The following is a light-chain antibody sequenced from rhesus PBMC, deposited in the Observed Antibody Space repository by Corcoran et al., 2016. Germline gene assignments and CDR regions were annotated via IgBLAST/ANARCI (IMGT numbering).Light chain of an antibody. CDR1: QSISSW. CDR2: KAT. V-gene: IGKV1-22*01. J-gene: IGKJ4*01. Sequence: DIQMTQSPSSLSASVGDTVTITCREMQSISSWLAMYQQKPGKAPNLLIYKATSLQSGVPSRFSGGGSGTDFTLTIRCLPSDDFATYYCQRYSSSPLTFSGGTKV. CDR3: QRYSSSPLT.